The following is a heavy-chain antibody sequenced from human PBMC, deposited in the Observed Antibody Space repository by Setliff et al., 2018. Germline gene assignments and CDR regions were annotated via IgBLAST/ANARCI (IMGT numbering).Heavy chain of an antibody. D-gene: IGHD5-18*01. Sequence: GASVKVSCKASGGTFNSYAISWVRQAPGQGLEWMGGTIPIFGTTNYAQKFQGRVTIITDDSTSTAFMQLSSLTSEDTAVYYCVREGVDTRSSTDYRYYMDVWGKGTTVTVSS. CDR3: VREGVDTRSSTDYRYYMDV. V-gene: IGHV1-69*05. J-gene: IGHJ6*03. CDR2: TIPIFGTT. CDR1: GGTFNSYA.